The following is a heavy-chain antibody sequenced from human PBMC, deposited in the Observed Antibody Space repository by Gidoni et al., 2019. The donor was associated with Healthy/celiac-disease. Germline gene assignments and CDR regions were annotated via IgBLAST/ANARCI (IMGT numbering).Heavy chain of an antibody. J-gene: IGHJ2*01. CDR2: INHSGST. CDR1: GWSFSGYY. D-gene: IGHD1-7*01. CDR3: ARGRRNYVNSRYFDL. V-gene: IGHV4-34*01. Sequence: QVQLQQWGAGLLKPSEPLSLTCAVYGWSFSGYYWSWIRQPPGKGLGWIGEINHSGSTNYNPSLKSRVTISVDTSKNQFSLKLSSVTAADTAVYYCARGRRNYVNSRYFDLWGRGTLVTVSS.